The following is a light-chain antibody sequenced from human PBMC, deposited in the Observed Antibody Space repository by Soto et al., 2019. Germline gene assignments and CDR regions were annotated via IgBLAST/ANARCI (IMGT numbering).Light chain of an antibody. CDR2: DAS. J-gene: IGKJ2*01. Sequence: EIVLTQSPATLSLSPGESVTLSCRASQSVSSFLAWYQQKPLQPPRLLIYDASNRATGIPARVSGSASGTDFTLTLSTLDPVDSAVYHCQRSSSWPHTFGRGKKLDIK. CDR1: QSVSSF. CDR3: QRSSSWPHT. V-gene: IGKV3-11*01.